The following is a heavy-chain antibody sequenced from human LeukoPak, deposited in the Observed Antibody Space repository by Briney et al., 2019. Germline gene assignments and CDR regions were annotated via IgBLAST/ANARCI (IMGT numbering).Heavy chain of an antibody. CDR1: GFTFSSYS. Sequence: PGGSLRLSCAASGFTFSSYSMNWVRQAPGKGLEWVSSISSSSSYIYYADSVKGRFTISRDNAKNSLYLQMNSLRAEDTAVYYCAREEYSGSYYFDYWGQGTLATVSS. CDR2: ISSSSSYI. V-gene: IGHV3-21*01. D-gene: IGHD1-26*01. J-gene: IGHJ4*02. CDR3: AREEYSGSYYFDY.